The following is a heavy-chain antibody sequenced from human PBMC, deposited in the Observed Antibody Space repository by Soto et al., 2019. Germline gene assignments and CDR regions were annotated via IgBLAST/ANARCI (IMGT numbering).Heavy chain of an antibody. Sequence: GASVKVSCKASGYTFTSYDINWVLQATGQGLEWMGWMNPNSGNTGYAQKFQGRVTMTRNTSISTAYMELSSLRSEDTAVYYCATRSTSCPDCYYYYYMDVWGKGTTVTVSS. J-gene: IGHJ6*03. CDR2: MNPNSGNT. CDR3: ATRSTSCPDCYYYYYMDV. CDR1: GYTFTSYD. D-gene: IGHD2-2*01. V-gene: IGHV1-8*01.